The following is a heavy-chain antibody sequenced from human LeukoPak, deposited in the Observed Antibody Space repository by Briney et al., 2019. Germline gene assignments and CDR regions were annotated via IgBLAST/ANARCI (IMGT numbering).Heavy chain of an antibody. J-gene: IGHJ4*02. Sequence: PSETLSLTCTVSGGSISSYYWSWIRQPPGKGLEWIGYIYYSGSTNYNPSLKSRVTISVDTSKNQFSLKLSSVTAADTAVYYCAREGVASRCSYFDYWGQGTLVTVSS. D-gene: IGHD3-3*01. CDR3: AREGVASRCSYFDY. CDR2: IYYSGST. CDR1: GGSISSYY. V-gene: IGHV4-59*01.